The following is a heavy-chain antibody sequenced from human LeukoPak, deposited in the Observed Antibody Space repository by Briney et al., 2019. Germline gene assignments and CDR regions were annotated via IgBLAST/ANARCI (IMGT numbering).Heavy chain of an antibody. V-gene: IGHV5-51*01. Sequence: GESLKISCKGSGYSFTSYWIGWVRQMPGKGLEWMGIIYHGDSDTRYSPSFQGQVTISADKSISTAYLQWSSLKASDTAMYYCARRGSGDYYGSGSEIDYWGQGTLVTVSS. J-gene: IGHJ4*02. CDR3: ARRGSGDYYGSGSEIDY. CDR2: IYHGDSDT. D-gene: IGHD3-10*01. CDR1: GYSFTSYW.